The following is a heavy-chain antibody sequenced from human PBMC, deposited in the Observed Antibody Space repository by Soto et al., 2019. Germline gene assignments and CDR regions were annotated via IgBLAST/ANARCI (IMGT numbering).Heavy chain of an antibody. D-gene: IGHD2-15*01. CDR3: ARARCSSGQCYYFDY. V-gene: IGHV3-64*02. Sequence: EVQLVESGEGLVQPGGSLRLSCAASGFTFSSYNIHWIRQAPGKGLEFVSAISRSGDRTYYADSVKGRFTITRDNSKNTVWLQMCSLRAADMAVYYCARARCSSGQCYYFDYWGRGALVSVSS. J-gene: IGHJ4*02. CDR1: GFTFSSYN. CDR2: ISRSGDRT.